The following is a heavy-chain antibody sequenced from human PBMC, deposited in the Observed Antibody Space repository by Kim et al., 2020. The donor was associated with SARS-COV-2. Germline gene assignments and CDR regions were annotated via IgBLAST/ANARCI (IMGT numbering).Heavy chain of an antibody. Sequence: DSVKGRFTSSIDNAKNSRYLQMNSLRAEDTVLYYCAKVLWGQWPGTYFDYWGQGTLVTVSS. CDR3: AKVLWGQWPGTYFDY. D-gene: IGHD6-13*01. V-gene: IGHV3-9*01. J-gene: IGHJ4*02.